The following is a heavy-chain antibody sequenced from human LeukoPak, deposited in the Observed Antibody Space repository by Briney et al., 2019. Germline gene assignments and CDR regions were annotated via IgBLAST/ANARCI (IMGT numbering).Heavy chain of an antibody. J-gene: IGHJ4*02. CDR3: ARDLGTGPYSSSPDY. Sequence: ASVKVSCKASGGTFSSYAISWVRQAPGQGLEWMGRIIPILGIANYAQKFQGRVTITADKSTSTAYMELSSLRSEDTAVYYCARDLGTGPYSSSPDYWGQGTLVTVSS. V-gene: IGHV1-69*04. CDR1: GGTFSSYA. D-gene: IGHD6-6*01. CDR2: IIPILGIA.